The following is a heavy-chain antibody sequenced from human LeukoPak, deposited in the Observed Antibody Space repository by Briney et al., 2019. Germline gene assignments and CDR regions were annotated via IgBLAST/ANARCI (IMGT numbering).Heavy chain of an antibody. Sequence: GRSLRLSCAASGFTFSNYGMHWVRQAPGKGLEWVAAISYDENHKYYADSVKGRFTISRDNSKNTLYLQMNSLRAEDTAVYYCARCGGDCSFCPIDYWGQGTLVTVSS. CDR2: ISYDENHK. CDR1: GFTFSNYG. D-gene: IGHD2-21*02. J-gene: IGHJ4*02. CDR3: ARCGGDCSFCPIDY. V-gene: IGHV3-30*03.